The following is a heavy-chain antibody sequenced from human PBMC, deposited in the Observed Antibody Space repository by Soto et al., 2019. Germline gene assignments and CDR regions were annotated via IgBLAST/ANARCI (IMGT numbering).Heavy chain of an antibody. V-gene: IGHV4-30-4*01. D-gene: IGHD6-13*01. CDR1: GGSISSDDYY. CDR2: IYYSGSS. Sequence: QVQLQESGPGLVNPSQTLSLTCTVSGGSISSDDYYWSWIRQPPGKVLEWIGYIYYSGSSYYNPSLKSGGTTSVDTSNNHFSRRLISVTAADTAVYYCASVAGIVAAAVSLLDAFDIWGQGTMVTVSS. J-gene: IGHJ3*02. CDR3: ASVAGIVAAAVSLLDAFDI.